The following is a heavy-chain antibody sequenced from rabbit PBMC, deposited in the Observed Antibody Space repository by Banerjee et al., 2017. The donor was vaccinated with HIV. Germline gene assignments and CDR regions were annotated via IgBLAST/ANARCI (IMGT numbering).Heavy chain of an antibody. CDR3: ARDHYPYSDGGYSHYFGL. CDR2: IYAGSNGPT. CDR1: GFSFSSDYH. V-gene: IGHV1S45*01. D-gene: IGHD7-1*01. J-gene: IGHJ4*01. Sequence: QEQLEESGGDLVKPGGTLTLTCKASGFSFSSDYHMCWVRQAPGKGLEWIACIYAGSNGPTYYASWAKGRFTISKTSSIMVTLQMTSLTAADTATYFCARDHYPYSDGGYSHYFGLWGQGTLVTVS.